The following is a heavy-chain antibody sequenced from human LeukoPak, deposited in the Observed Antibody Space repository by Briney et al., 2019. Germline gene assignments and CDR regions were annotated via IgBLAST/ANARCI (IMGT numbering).Heavy chain of an antibody. V-gene: IGHV3-66*02. J-gene: IGHJ3*02. Sequence: GGSLRLSCAASGFTVSSNYMSWVRHAPGKGLEWVSVIYSGGSTYYADSVKGRFTISRDNSKNTLYLQMNSLRAEDTAVYYCATDNPARAFDIWGQGTMVTVSS. CDR3: ATDNPARAFDI. CDR1: GFTVSSNY. D-gene: IGHD1-14*01. CDR2: IYSGGST.